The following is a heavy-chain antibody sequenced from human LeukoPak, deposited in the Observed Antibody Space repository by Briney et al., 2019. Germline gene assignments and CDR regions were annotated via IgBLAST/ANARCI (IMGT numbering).Heavy chain of an antibody. CDR1: GATFTSYA. V-gene: IGHV1-69*13. D-gene: IGHD6-6*01. CDR3: ARPGSSIAARYYAFDI. J-gene: IGHJ3*02. CDR2: IIPIFGTA. Sequence: SVKLSCSASGATFTSYAISLVRQAPGQGLEWMGGIIPIFGTANYAQKFQGRVTITADESTSTAYMELSSLRSEDTAVYYCARPGSSIAARYYAFDIWGQGTMVTVSS.